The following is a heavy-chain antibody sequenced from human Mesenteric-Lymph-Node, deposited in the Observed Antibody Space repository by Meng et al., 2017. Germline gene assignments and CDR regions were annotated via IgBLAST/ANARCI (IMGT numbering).Heavy chain of an antibody. J-gene: IGHJ4*02. V-gene: IGHV3-30*03. CDR1: GFIFSSHV. CDR3: TRTMVRGVAFDY. Sequence: GGSLRLSCAASGFIFSSHVMSWVRQAPGKGLEWVAVISYDGSNKYYADSVKGRFTISRDDSKNTAYLQMNSLKTEDTAVYYCTRTMVRGVAFDYWGQGTLVTVSS. D-gene: IGHD3-10*01. CDR2: ISYDGSNK.